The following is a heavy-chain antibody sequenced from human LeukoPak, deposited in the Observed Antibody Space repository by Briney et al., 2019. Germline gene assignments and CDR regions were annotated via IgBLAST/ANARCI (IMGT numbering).Heavy chain of an antibody. CDR1: GFTFDDYA. D-gene: IGHD5-18*01. CDR2: ISWNSGSI. V-gene: IGHV3-9*01. Sequence: GGSLRLPCAASGFTFDDYAMHWVRHAPGKGLEWVSGISWNSGSIGYADSVKGRFTISRDNSKNTLYLQMNSLRAEDTAVYYCAKDTASSWWYFDLWGRGTLVTVSS. J-gene: IGHJ2*01. CDR3: AKDTASSWWYFDL.